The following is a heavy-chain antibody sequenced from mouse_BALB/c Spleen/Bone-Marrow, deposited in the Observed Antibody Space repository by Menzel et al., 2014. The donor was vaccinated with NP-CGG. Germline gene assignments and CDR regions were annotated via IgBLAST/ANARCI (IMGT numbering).Heavy chain of an antibody. CDR3: TRLHYYGYSAY. D-gene: IGHD1-2*01. CDR2: INPDSCTI. CDR1: GFDFSRYW. V-gene: IGHV4-1*02. J-gene: IGHJ3*01. Sequence: EVKLLESGGGLVQPGGSLKLSCAASGFDFSRYWMSWVRQAPGKGLEWIGEINPDSCTINYTPSLKDKFIISRVNAKNTLYLQKSKVRSEDTALYYCTRLHYYGYSAYWGQGTLVTVST.